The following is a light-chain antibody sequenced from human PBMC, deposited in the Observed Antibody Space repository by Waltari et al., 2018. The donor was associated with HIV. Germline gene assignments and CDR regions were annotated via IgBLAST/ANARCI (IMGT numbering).Light chain of an antibody. J-gene: IGLJ2*01. V-gene: IGLV2-8*01. Sequence: QSALTQPPSASGSPGQSVTISCTGTSTDAGGYNYVSWYQQHPGKAPKLMIYEVSERPSVVPDRFSGSKSGNTASLTVSGLQAEDEADYYCSSYSGGNNFDVVFGGGTKLTVL. CDR1: STDAGGYNY. CDR3: SSYSGGNNFDVV. CDR2: EVS.